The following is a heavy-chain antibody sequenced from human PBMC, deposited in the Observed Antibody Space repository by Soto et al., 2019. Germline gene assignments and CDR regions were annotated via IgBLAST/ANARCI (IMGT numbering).Heavy chain of an antibody. V-gene: IGHV3-30-3*01. J-gene: IGHJ4*02. CDR2: ISYDGSNQ. CDR3: ARDRYFDSYYFAY. D-gene: IGHD3-9*01. CDR1: GFTFSSYA. Sequence: QEQLVESGGGVVQPGRSLRLSCAASGFTFSSYAMHWVRQAPGKGLEWVAVISYDGSNQYYAVSVKGRFTISIDDSENTLYLQMNRLRAEDTAVYYCARDRYFDSYYFAYWGQGTLVTVSS.